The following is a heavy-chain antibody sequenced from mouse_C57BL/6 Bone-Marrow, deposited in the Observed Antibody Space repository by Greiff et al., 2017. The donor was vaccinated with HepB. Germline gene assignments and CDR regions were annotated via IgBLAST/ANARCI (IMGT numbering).Heavy chain of an antibody. CDR3: ARAWFAY. V-gene: IGHV5-17*01. J-gene: IGHJ3*01. Sequence: EVQGVESGGGLVKPGGSLKLSCAASGFTFSDYGMHWVRQAPEKGLEWVAYISSGSSTIYYADTVKGRFTISRDNAKNTRFLQMTSLRSEDTAMYYCARAWFAYWGQGTLVTVSA. CDR1: GFTFSDYG. CDR2: ISSGSSTI.